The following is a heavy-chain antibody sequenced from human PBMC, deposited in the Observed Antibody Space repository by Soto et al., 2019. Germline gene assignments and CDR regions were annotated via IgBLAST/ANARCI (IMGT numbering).Heavy chain of an antibody. D-gene: IGHD3-10*01. Sequence: VKVSCKASGYTFTGYYMHWVRQAPGQGLEWMGWINPNSGGTNYAQKFQGRVTMTRDTSISTAYMELSRLRSDGTAVYYCARSRVVRGKEGPFSPVDYWGQGTLVTVSS. V-gene: IGHV1-2*02. CDR1: GYTFTGYY. CDR3: ARSRVVRGKEGPFSPVDY. CDR2: INPNSGGT. J-gene: IGHJ4*02.